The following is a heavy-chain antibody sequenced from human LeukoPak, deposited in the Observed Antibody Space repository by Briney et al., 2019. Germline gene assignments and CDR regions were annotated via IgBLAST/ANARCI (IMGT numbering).Heavy chain of an antibody. Sequence: SETLSLTCTVSGGSISSNNYWGWIRQPPGKGLGWIGSIYYSGITYYHPSLKSRVTISVDTSKNQFSLRLSSVTAADTAVYYCARAMNYDSSGVDIWGLGTMVTVSS. D-gene: IGHD3-22*01. J-gene: IGHJ3*02. CDR1: GGSISSNNY. CDR2: IYYSGIT. CDR3: ARAMNYDSSGVDI. V-gene: IGHV4-39*07.